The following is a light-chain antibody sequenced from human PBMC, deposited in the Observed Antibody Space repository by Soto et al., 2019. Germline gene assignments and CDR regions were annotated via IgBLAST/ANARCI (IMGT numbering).Light chain of an antibody. J-gene: IGKJ1*01. CDR2: RAS. CDR1: QTINSW. V-gene: IGKV1-5*03. Sequence: DIQMTQSPSTLSASVGDRVTITCRASQTINSWLAWYQQRPGKAPKLLIYRASSLQSGVPSRFSGSGSGTEFTLTISSLQLDDFATYYCQQYNNYWTFGQGTKVEIK. CDR3: QQYNNYWT.